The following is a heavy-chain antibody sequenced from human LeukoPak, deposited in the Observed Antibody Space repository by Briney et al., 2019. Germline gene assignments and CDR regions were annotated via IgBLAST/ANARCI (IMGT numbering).Heavy chain of an antibody. V-gene: IGHV1-18*03. Sequence: ASVKVSCKASGYTFTSYGISWVRQAPGQGLEWMGWISAYNGNTNYAQKLQGRVTMTTDTSTSTAYMELRSLRSDDMAVYYCARDNLRYCSGGSCYSSNWFDPWGQGTLVTVSS. CDR1: GYTFTSYG. CDR2: ISAYNGNT. J-gene: IGHJ5*02. D-gene: IGHD2-15*01. CDR3: ARDNLRYCSGGSCYSSNWFDP.